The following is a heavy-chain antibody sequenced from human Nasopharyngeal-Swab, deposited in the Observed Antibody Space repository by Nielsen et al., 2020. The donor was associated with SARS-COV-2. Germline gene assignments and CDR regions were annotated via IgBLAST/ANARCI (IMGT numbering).Heavy chain of an antibody. CDR1: GFTFSSYA. J-gene: IGHJ5*02. Sequence: GESLKISCAASGFTFSSYAMSWVRQAPGKGLEWVSAISGSGGSTYYADPVKGRFTISRDNSKNTLYLQMNSLRAEDTAVYYCAKMARFSSGSDWFDPWGQGTLVTVSS. CDR2: ISGSGGST. V-gene: IGHV3-23*01. D-gene: IGHD6-19*01. CDR3: AKMARFSSGSDWFDP.